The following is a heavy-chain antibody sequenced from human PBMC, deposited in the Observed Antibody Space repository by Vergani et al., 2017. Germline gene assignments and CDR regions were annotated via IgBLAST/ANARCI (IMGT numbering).Heavy chain of an antibody. CDR3: ARGHIAARPRGYFDY. V-gene: IGHV3-23*01. CDR1: GFTFSSYA. D-gene: IGHD6-6*01. CDR2: ISGSGGST. J-gene: IGHJ4*02. Sequence: EVQLLESGGGLVQPGGSLRLSCAASGFTFSSYAMSWVRQAPGKGVEWVSAISGSGGSTYYADSVKGRFTISRDNAKNSLYLQMNSLRAEDTAVYYCARGHIAARPRGYFDYWGQGTLVTVAS.